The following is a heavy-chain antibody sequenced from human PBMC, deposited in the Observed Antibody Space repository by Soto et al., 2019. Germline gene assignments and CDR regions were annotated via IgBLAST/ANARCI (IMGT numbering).Heavy chain of an antibody. Sequence: ASVKVSCKASGYTFTGYYMHWVRQAPGQGLEWMGWINPNSGGTNYAQKFQGWVTMTRDTSISTAYMELSRLRSDDTAVYYCARAAPNVVVPAAKGSAQATYYFDYWGKGTLVTVS. V-gene: IGHV1-2*04. CDR3: ARAAPNVVVPAAKGSAQATYYFDY. J-gene: IGHJ4*02. CDR2: INPNSGGT. CDR1: GYTFTGYY. D-gene: IGHD2-2*01.